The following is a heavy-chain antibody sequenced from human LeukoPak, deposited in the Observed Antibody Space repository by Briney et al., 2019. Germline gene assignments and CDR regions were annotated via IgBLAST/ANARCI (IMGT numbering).Heavy chain of an antibody. CDR2: IYYSGST. CDR3: ARHSGIAVAGADFDY. Sequence: PSETLSLTCTVSGGSISSYYWSWIRQLPGKGLEWIGYIYYSGSTNYNPSLKSRVTISVDTSKNQFSLKLSSVTAADTAVYYCARHSGIAVAGADFDYWGQGTLVTVSS. V-gene: IGHV4-59*08. CDR1: GGSISSYY. J-gene: IGHJ4*02. D-gene: IGHD6-19*01.